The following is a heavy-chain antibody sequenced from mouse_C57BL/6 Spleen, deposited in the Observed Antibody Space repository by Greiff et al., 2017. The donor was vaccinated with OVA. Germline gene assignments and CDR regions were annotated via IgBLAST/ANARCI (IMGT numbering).Heavy chain of an antibody. J-gene: IGHJ2*01. CDR1: GYTFTSYW. CDR2: IYPSDSET. Sequence: VQLQQPGAELVRPGSSMKLSCKASGYTFTSYWMDWVKQRPGQGLEWIGNIYPSDSETHYNQKFKDKATLTVDKSSSTAYMQLSSLTSEDSAVYYCARSGSSGYVDYWGQGTTLTVSS. D-gene: IGHD3-2*02. CDR3: ARSGSSGYVDY. V-gene: IGHV1-61*01.